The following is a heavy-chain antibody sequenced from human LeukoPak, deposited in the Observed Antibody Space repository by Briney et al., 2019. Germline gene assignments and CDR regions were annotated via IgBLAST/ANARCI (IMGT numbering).Heavy chain of an antibody. D-gene: IGHD5-18*01. J-gene: IGHJ4*02. CDR3: AREQRAHTAMVNFDY. Sequence: GASVKVSCKASGGTFSSYAISWVRQAPGQGLEWMGRIIPILGMANYAQKFQGRVTITADKSTSTAYMELSSLRSEDTAVYYCAREQRAHTAMVNFDYWGQGTLVTVSS. CDR2: IIPILGMA. V-gene: IGHV1-69*04. CDR1: GGTFSSYA.